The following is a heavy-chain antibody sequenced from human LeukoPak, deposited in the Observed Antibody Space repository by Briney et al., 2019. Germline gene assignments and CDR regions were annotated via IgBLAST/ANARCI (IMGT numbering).Heavy chain of an antibody. Sequence: ASVKVSCKSSGYTFSSYGISWVRQAPGQGLEWMGWISAYNGNTDYAQKLQGRVTMTTDTSTSTAYMELRSLRSDDAAVYYCARGGRGVQLERRYNWFDPWGQGTLVTVSS. CDR2: ISAYNGNT. V-gene: IGHV1-18*01. CDR1: GYTFSSYG. D-gene: IGHD1-1*01. J-gene: IGHJ5*02. CDR3: ARGGRGVQLERRYNWFDP.